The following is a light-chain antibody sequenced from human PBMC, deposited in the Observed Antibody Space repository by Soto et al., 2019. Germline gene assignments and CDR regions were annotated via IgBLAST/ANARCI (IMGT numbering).Light chain of an antibody. CDR2: GAS. CDR3: QQYNNWPRT. CDR1: QSISSD. V-gene: IGKV3-15*01. J-gene: IGKJ2*01. Sequence: ETVMTQSPATLSVSPGERATLSCRASQSISSDLAWYQHKPGQAPRLLIYGASTTATGIPVRFSGSGSGTEFTLTISSLQSEDFAFYYCQQYNNWPRTFGQGTKLEIK.